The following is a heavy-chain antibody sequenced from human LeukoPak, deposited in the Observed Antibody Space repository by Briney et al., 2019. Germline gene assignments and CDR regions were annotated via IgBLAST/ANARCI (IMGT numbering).Heavy chain of an antibody. CDR2: ISYAGSNK. Sequence: GGSLRLSCAASGFTFSSYGMHWVRQAPGKGLEWVAVISYAGSNKHYADFVRGRFTISRDNSKNTVYLQMNSLRAEDTALYYCARDSHFDWLFQLGYWGQGTLVAVSS. V-gene: IGHV3-30*19. CDR1: GFTFSSYG. J-gene: IGHJ4*02. D-gene: IGHD3-9*01. CDR3: ARDSHFDWLFQLGY.